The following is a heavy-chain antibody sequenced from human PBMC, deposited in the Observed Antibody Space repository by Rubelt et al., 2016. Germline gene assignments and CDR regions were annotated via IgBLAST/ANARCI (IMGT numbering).Heavy chain of an antibody. CDR1: GYTFTSYG. CDR2: ISAYNGNT. V-gene: IGHV1-18*01. D-gene: IGHD6-13*01. CDR3: ARVISGVEYSSSWHFDY. Sequence: QVQLVQSGAEVKKPGASVKVSCKASGYTFTSYGISWVRQAPGQGLEWMGWISAYNGNTNYAQKRQGRVTRTTDTSKSTAYMELRSLRSDDTAVYYCARVISGVEYSSSWHFDYWGQGTLVTVSS. J-gene: IGHJ4*02.